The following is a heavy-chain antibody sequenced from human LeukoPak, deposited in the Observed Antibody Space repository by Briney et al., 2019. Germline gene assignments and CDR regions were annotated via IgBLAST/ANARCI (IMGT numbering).Heavy chain of an antibody. D-gene: IGHD1-1*01. CDR2: IYYSGST. V-gene: IGHV4-59*01. CDR1: GGSISSYY. Sequence: SETLSLTCTVSGGSISSYYWSWIRQSPGKGLEWIGYIYYSGSTKYNPSLKSRVTISVDTSKNQFSLKLSSVTAADTAVYYCARATKRQLLGAFDIWGQGTMVTVSS. CDR3: ARATKRQLLGAFDI. J-gene: IGHJ3*02.